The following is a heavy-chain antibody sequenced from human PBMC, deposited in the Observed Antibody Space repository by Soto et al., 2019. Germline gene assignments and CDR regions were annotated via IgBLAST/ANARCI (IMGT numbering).Heavy chain of an antibody. CDR1: GFTFSSYW. J-gene: IGHJ4*02. Sequence: EVQLVESGGGLVQPGGSLRLSCAASGFTFSSYWMHWVRQAPGKGLVWVSRINNDGSTTGYADSVKGRFTISRDNAKNTLYLQMNSLTAEDTAVYYCARVARGAWGVFDYGGQGTLVTVSS. CDR3: ARVARGAWGVFDY. V-gene: IGHV3-74*01. CDR2: INNDGSTT. D-gene: IGHD3-16*01.